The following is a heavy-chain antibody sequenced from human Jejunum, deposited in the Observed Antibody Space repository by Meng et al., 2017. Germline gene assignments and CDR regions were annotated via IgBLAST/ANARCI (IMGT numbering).Heavy chain of an antibody. CDR2: IYHSGST. CDR3: ASGQLVMGFDS. D-gene: IGHD6-6*01. CDR1: GGSIGSDNW. V-gene: IGHV4-4*02. J-gene: IGHJ4*02. Sequence: QVQVQESGPGLVKPSGTLSLTCAVSGGSIGSDNWWNWVRQPPGKGLEWIGEIYHSGSTNYNPSLKSRVTILVGKSKNQFSLKLTSVTAADTAVYYCASGQLVMGFDSWGQGTLVTVSS.